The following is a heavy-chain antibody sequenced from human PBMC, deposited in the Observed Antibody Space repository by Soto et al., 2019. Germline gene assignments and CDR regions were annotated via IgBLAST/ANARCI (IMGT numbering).Heavy chain of an antibody. CDR3: GGSGGASRVSYYYGMDV. Sequence: PGGSLRLSCAASGFTFSSYWMHWVRQAPGKGLVWVSRINGDESSTSYAGSVKGRFTISRDNAKNTLYLQMNSLRAEDTAVYYCGGSGGASRVSYYYGMDVWGQGTTVTVSS. D-gene: IGHD2-15*01. CDR1: GFTFSSYW. CDR2: INGDESST. J-gene: IGHJ6*02. V-gene: IGHV3-74*01.